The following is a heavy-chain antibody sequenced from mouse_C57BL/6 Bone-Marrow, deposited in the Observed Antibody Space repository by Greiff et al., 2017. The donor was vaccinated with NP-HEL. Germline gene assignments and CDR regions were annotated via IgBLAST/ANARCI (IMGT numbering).Heavy chain of an antibody. CDR2: IHPGSGDT. V-gene: IGHV1-76*01. Sequence: VQLQQSGAELVRPGASVKLSCKASGYTFTDYYINWVKQRPGQGLEWIARIHPGSGDTYYNEKFKGKATLTADKSSSTASMQLGSLPSQDSAVFFCATSDGSSPAWFAYWGQGTLVTVSA. CDR3: ATSDGSSPAWFAY. D-gene: IGHD1-1*01. CDR1: GYTFTDYY. J-gene: IGHJ3*01.